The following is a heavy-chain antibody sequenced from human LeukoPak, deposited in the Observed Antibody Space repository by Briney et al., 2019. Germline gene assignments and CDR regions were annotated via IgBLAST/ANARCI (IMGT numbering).Heavy chain of an antibody. CDR3: ARDRNFWSGYRNYFDY. D-gene: IGHD3-3*01. V-gene: IGHV3-23*01. CDR1: GFTFSSYA. CDR2: ISGSGGST. Sequence: GGSLRLSCAASGFTFSSYAMSWVRQTPGKGLEWVSAISGSGGSTYYADSVKGRFTISRDNAKNSLYLQMNSLRAEDTAVYYCARDRNFWSGYRNYFDYWGQGTLVTVSS. J-gene: IGHJ4*02.